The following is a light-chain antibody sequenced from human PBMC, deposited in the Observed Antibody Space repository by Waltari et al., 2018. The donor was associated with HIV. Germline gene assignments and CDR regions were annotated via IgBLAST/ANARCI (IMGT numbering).Light chain of an antibody. CDR3: QAWDYSTSV. V-gene: IGLV3-1*01. CDR1: KLGSKY. CDR2: EDT. Sequence: ELIQPPSVSVSPGQTATITSSAEKLGSKYVCWNQQRPGQAPILLLSEDTKRPPGFSDRFSGSNSGNTATLSISEVQAIDEADYYCQAWDYSTSVFCGGTRLTVL. J-gene: IGLJ2*01.